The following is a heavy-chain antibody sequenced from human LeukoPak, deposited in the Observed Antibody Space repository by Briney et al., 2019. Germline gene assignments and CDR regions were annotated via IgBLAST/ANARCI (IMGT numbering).Heavy chain of an antibody. CDR1: GYTFTSYD. CDR3: ARGAREVVVVITKYYVDY. CDR2: MNPNSGNT. Sequence: ASVKVSCKASGYTFTSYDINWARQAAGQGLEWMGWMNPNSGNTGYAQKFQGRVTMTRNTSISTAYMELSSLRSEDTAVYYCARGAREVVVVITKYYVDYWGQGTLVTVSS. J-gene: IGHJ4*02. V-gene: IGHV1-8*01. D-gene: IGHD3-22*01.